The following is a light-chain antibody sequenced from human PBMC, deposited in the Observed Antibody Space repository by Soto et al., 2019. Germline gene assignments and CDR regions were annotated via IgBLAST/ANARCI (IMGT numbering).Light chain of an antibody. CDR2: DAS. CDR1: QSLSSW. J-gene: IGKJ1*01. V-gene: IGKV1-5*01. Sequence: DIQMTQSPTTLSASVGDRVTITCRASQSLSSWLAWYQQKPGKAPKLLIYDASSLESGVPSRFRGSGSGTEFTLTISSLQPDDFATYYCQQYDSYPWTFGQGTEVEIK. CDR3: QQYDSYPWT.